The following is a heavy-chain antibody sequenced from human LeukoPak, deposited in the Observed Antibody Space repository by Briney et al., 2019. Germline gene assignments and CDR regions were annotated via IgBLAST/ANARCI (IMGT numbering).Heavy chain of an antibody. CDR1: GFTFIRYW. J-gene: IGHJ4*02. CDR2: IKEDGVEK. CDR3: ARGPYYYGSGTHGDY. V-gene: IGHV3-7*01. D-gene: IGHD3-10*01. Sequence: GSLRLSCAASGFTFIRYWMSWVREAPRGGLEWVAKIKEDGVEKFHVDSVKGRSTTSRDNAKNPLYLQMNSRRAEDTAVYYFARGPYYYGSGTHGDYWGQGTLVTVSS.